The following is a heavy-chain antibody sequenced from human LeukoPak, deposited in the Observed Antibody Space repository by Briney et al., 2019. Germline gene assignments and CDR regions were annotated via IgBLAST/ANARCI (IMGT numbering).Heavy chain of an antibody. V-gene: IGHV4-39*07. D-gene: IGHD3-22*01. CDR2: ICYSGST. CDR3: ARAPDYDSSFDY. Sequence: SETLSLTCTVSGGSISSSSYYWGWIRQPPGKGLEWIGSICYSGSTYYNPSLKSRVTISVDTSKNQFSLKLSSVTAADTAVYYCARAPDYDSSFDYWGQGTLVTVSS. J-gene: IGHJ4*02. CDR1: GGSISSSSYY.